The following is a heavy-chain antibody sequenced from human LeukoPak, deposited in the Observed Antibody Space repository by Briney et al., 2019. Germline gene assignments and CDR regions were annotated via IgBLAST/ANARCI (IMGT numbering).Heavy chain of an antibody. CDR1: GLTFSNYA. Sequence: GGSLRLSCAASGLTFSNYAMSCVRQAPGKGLEWVSVISGSGGATYYADSVKGRFTISRDNSKNTLYLQMNSLRAEDTAVYYCAKDGVATITFDYWGQGTLVTVSS. CDR3: AKDGVATITFDY. CDR2: ISGSGGAT. V-gene: IGHV3-23*01. J-gene: IGHJ4*02. D-gene: IGHD5-12*01.